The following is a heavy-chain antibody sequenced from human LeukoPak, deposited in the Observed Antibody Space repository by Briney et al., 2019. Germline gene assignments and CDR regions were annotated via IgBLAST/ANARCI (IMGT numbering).Heavy chain of an antibody. CDR1: GFTVSSNY. Sequence: TGGSLRLSCAASGFTVSSNYMSWVRQAPGKGLEWVSGIYSNGGTYYADSVKGRFTISRDNSKNTLCLLMNSLRAEDTAVYYCAGRLGYCSGGSCPKPDYWGQGTLVTVSS. J-gene: IGHJ4*02. V-gene: IGHV3-53*01. CDR3: AGRLGYCSGGSCPKPDY. D-gene: IGHD2-15*01. CDR2: IYSNGGT.